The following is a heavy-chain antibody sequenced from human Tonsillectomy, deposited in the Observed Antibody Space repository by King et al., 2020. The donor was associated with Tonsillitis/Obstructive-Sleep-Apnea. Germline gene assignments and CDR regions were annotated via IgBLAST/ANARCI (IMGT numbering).Heavy chain of an antibody. CDR2: ISYSGST. CDR3: AREGEYSSTNYFDY. V-gene: IGHV4-39*02. D-gene: IGHD6-6*01. J-gene: IGHJ4*02. CDR1: SGSISSSPYY. Sequence: QLQESGPGLVKPSETLALTCTVSSGSISSSPYYWGWIRQPPGKGLEWLGSISYSGSTYYNPSLKSRVTISVDTSKNQFSLKLRSVTAADTAVYYCAREGEYSSTNYFDYWGQGTLVTVSS.